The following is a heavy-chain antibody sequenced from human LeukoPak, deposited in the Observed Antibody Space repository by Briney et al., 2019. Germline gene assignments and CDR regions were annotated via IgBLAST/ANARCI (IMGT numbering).Heavy chain of an antibody. V-gene: IGHV1-69*05. CDR2: IIPIFGTA. CDR3: ARVGGYCSGGSCYRPPPDWFDP. CDR1: GGTFSSYA. Sequence: SVKVSCKASGGTFSSYAISWVRQAPGQGLECIGGIIPIFGTANYAQKFQGRVTITTDESTSTAYMELSSLRSEDTAVYYCARVGGYCSGGSCYRPPPDWFDPWGQGTLVTVSS. D-gene: IGHD2-15*01. J-gene: IGHJ5*02.